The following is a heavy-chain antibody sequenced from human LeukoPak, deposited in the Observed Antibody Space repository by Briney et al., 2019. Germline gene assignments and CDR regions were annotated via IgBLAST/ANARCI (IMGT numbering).Heavy chain of an antibody. CDR3: AKPQNRITIFGVVISDAFDI. D-gene: IGHD3-3*01. J-gene: IGHJ3*02. V-gene: IGHV3-48*01. Sequence: PGGSLRLSCAASGFSFSRYTMKWVRQAPGKGLEWVSYISGSSSTIYYADSVKGRFTISRDNSKNTLYLQMNSLRAEDTAVYYCAKPQNRITIFGVVISDAFDIWGRGTMVTVSS. CDR2: ISGSSSTI. CDR1: GFSFSRYT.